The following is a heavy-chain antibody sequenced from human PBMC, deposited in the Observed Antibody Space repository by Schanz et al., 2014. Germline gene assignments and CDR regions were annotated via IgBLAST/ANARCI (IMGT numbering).Heavy chain of an antibody. CDR1: GGTFSSYT. CDR2: IIPVLNIA. J-gene: IGHJ4*02. Sequence: QVHLVQSGAEVKKPGSSVKVSCKLSGGTFSSYTISWMRQAPGQGLEWMGKIIPVLNIATYAQRFQGRVSITADTSTNTAYMELSSLTSEDTAVYYCARDRLECGAECYSVEVFEIWGQGTLVIVSS. V-gene: IGHV1-69*08. CDR3: ARDRLECGAECYSVEVFEI. D-gene: IGHD2-21*01.